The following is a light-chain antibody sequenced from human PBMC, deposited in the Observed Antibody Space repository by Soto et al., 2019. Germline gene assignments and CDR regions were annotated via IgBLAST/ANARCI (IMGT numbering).Light chain of an antibody. CDR3: AAWDDSLSGAYV. CDR1: SSNVGSNY. Sequence: QSVLTQPPSASATPGQRATISCSGSSSNVGSNYVFWYQHLPGTAPKLLIYNNNQRPSGVPDRFSGSKSGTSASLAISGLRSEDEADYYCAAWDDSLSGAYVFGAGTKLTVL. J-gene: IGLJ1*01. CDR2: NNN. V-gene: IGLV1-47*02.